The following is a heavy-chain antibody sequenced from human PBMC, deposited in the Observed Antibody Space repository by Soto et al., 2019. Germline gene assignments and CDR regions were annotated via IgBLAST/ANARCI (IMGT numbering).Heavy chain of an antibody. D-gene: IGHD4-17*01. CDR2: IYYSGSA. Sequence: PSEPLSLTCTVPGGSISSGGYYWSWIRQHPGKGLEWIGYIYYSGSAYYNPSLKSRVTISVDTSKNQFSLKLSSVTAADTAVYYCARVYGDYVNNWFDPWGQGTLVTVSS. V-gene: IGHV4-31*03. CDR3: ARVYGDYVNNWFDP. J-gene: IGHJ5*02. CDR1: GGSISSGGYY.